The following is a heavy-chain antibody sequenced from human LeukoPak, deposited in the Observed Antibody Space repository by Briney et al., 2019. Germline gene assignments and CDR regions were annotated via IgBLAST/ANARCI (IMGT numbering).Heavy chain of an antibody. V-gene: IGHV3-23*01. D-gene: IGHD3-9*01. CDR1: GFTFSTYA. CDR2: ISGSGGNT. CDR3: AKSHVSTATGTGRYFDY. J-gene: IGHJ4*02. Sequence: GGSLRLSCAASGFTFSTYAMSWVRQAPGKGLEWVSTISGSGGNTYYADSVKGRFTISRDNSKHTVYLQMDSLRAEDTAVYYCAKSHVSTATGTGRYFDYWGQGTLVTVSS.